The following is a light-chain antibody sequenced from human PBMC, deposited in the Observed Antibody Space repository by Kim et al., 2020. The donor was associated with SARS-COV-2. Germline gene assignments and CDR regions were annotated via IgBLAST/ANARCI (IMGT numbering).Light chain of an antibody. V-gene: IGLV3-1*01. Sequence: SYELTQPPSVSVSPGQTASITCSGDELGDKYACWYQQKPGQSPVMVIYQDTKRPSGIPERFSGFTSGNTATLTISGTQAMDEADYYCQAWDSSSWVFGGGTQLTVL. CDR1: ELGDKY. CDR2: QDT. J-gene: IGLJ3*02. CDR3: QAWDSSSWV.